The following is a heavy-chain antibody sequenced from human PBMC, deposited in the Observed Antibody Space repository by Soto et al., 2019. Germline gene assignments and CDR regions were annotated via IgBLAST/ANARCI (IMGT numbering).Heavy chain of an antibody. J-gene: IGHJ5*02. Sequence: PGGSLRLSCAASGFTFSSYSMNWVRQAPGKGLEWVSSISSSSSYIYYADSVKGRFTISRDNAKNSLYLQMNSLRAEDTAVYYCARARPGFLGLNWFDPWGQGTPVTVSS. CDR3: ARARPGFLGLNWFDP. CDR1: GFTFSSYS. CDR2: ISSSSSYI. D-gene: IGHD3-10*01. V-gene: IGHV3-21*01.